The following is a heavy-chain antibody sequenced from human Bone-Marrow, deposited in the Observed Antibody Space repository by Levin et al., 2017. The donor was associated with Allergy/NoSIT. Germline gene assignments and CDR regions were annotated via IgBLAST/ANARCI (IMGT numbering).Heavy chain of an antibody. V-gene: IGHV2-70*01. D-gene: IGHD3-10*01. Sequence: RTSGPTLVKPTQTLTLTCTFSGFSLSTSGMCVSWFRQPPGKALEWLALIDWDDDKYYSPSLKTRLTISKDTSKNQVVLTMTNMDPVDTATYYCARIEWVRGVAYGMDVWGQGTTVTVSS. CDR1: GFSLSTSGMC. CDR3: ARIEWVRGVAYGMDV. CDR2: IDWDDDK. J-gene: IGHJ6*02.